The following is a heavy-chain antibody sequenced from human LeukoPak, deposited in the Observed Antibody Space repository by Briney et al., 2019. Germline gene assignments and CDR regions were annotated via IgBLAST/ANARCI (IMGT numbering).Heavy chain of an antibody. CDR2: FSGSGHST. Sequence: GGSLRLSCAASGFTFSDYAINWVRQAPGKGLEWVSSFSGSGHSTYYADSVKGRFTISRDNSKNTLYLQMNSPRAEDTAVYYCASHSGSYYFDYWGQGTLVTVSS. J-gene: IGHJ4*02. V-gene: IGHV3-23*01. D-gene: IGHD1-26*01. CDR3: ASHSGSYYFDY. CDR1: GFTFSDYA.